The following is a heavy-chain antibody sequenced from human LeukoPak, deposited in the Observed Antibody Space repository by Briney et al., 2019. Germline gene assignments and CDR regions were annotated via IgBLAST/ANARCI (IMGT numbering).Heavy chain of an antibody. CDR2: IYHSGTT. J-gene: IGHJ6*03. D-gene: IGHD6-13*01. Sequence: PSETLSLTCAVSGYSISSGYYWGWFPQPPGKGPEWIGCIYHSGTTYYNPSLKSRVTISVDTSKNQFSLMISSVTAADTAVYYCARQGGSNSPYYYYYMDVWGKGTTVTVSS. CDR1: GYSISSGYY. V-gene: IGHV4-38-2*01. CDR3: ARQGGSNSPYYYYYMDV.